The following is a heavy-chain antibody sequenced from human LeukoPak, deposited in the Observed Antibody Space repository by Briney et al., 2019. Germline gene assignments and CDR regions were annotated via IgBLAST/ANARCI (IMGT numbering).Heavy chain of an antibody. CDR1: GGSISSSGSY. CDR3: ARVMAARREDLNWFDP. CDR2: MYYSGNT. Sequence: SETLSLTCTVSGGSISSSGSYWGWIRQPPGKGLEWIGSMYYSGNTYNPSLKSRVTISVDTSKNQFSLNLTSANAADTAVYYCARVMAARREDLNWFDPWGQGTLVTVSS. D-gene: IGHD6-6*01. V-gene: IGHV4-39*07. J-gene: IGHJ5*02.